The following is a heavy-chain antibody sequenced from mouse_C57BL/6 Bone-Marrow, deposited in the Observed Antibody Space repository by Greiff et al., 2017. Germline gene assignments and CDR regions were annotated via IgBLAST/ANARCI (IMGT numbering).Heavy chain of an antibody. D-gene: IGHD2-4*01. CDR1: GFNIKDDY. CDR3: TTYYDDSY. V-gene: IGHV14-4*01. Sequence: VQLKQSGAELVRPGASVKLSCTASGFNIKDDYMHWVKQRPEQGLEWIGWIDPENGDTEYASKFQGKATITADTSSNTAYLQLSSLTSEDTAVYYCTTYYDDSYWGQGTLVTVSA. J-gene: IGHJ3*01. CDR2: IDPENGDT.